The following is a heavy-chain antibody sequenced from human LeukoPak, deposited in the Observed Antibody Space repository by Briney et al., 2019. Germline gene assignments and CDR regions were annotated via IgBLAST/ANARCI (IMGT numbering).Heavy chain of an antibody. J-gene: IGHJ4*02. CDR3: ARDSRGITFGGVILGVLCFDY. V-gene: IGHV3-11*01. D-gene: IGHD3-16*01. CDR2: ISSSGSTI. CDR1: GFTFSDYY. Sequence: GGSLRLSCAASGFTFSDYYMSWIRQAPGKGLEWVSYISSSGSTIYYADSVKGRFTISRDNAKNSLYLQMNSLRAEDTAVYYCARDSRGITFGGVILGVLCFDYWGQGTLVTVSS.